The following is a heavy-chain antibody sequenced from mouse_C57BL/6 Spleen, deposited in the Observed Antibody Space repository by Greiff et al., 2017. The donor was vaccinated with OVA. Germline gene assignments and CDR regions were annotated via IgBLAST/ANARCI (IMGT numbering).Heavy chain of an antibody. CDR1: GYSFTDYN. V-gene: IGHV1-39*01. Sequence: EVKLMESGPELVKPGASVKISCKASGYSFTDYNMNWVKQSNGKSLEWIGVINPNYGTTSYNQKFKGKATLTVDQSSSTAYMQLNSLTSEDSAVYYCARNYYYGSREGTWAMDYWGQGTSVTVSS. D-gene: IGHD1-1*01. CDR2: INPNYGTT. J-gene: IGHJ4*01. CDR3: ARNYYYGSREGTWAMDY.